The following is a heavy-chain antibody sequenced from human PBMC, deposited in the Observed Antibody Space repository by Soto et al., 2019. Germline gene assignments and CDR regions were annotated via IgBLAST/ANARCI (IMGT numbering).Heavy chain of an antibody. CDR1: GGTFSSYA. CDR2: IIPIFGTA. CDR3: ARGVAAAGTFDY. D-gene: IGHD6-13*01. V-gene: IGHV1-69*13. J-gene: IGHJ4*02. Sequence: AVKVSCKASGGTFSSYAISWVRQAPGQGLEWMGGIIPIFGTANYAQKFQGRVTITADESTSTAYMELSSLRSEDTAVYYCARGVAAAGTFDYWGQGTLVSVS.